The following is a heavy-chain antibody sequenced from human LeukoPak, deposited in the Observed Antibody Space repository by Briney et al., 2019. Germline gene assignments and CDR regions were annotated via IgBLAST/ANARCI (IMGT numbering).Heavy chain of an antibody. Sequence: PGGSLRLSCAASGLTFSSYYMHWVRQAPGKGLVWVSRIKSDGSVTGYADSVKGRFTISRDNAKNTVYLQMNSLRAEDTAVYYCARDWIDRGTFDPWGQGTLVTVSS. J-gene: IGHJ5*02. CDR1: GLTFSSYY. CDR2: IKSDGSVT. CDR3: ARDWIDRGTFDP. V-gene: IGHV3-74*01. D-gene: IGHD2-2*03.